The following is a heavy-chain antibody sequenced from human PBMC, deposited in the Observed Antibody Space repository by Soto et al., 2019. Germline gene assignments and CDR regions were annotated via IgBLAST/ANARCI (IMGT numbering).Heavy chain of an antibody. Sequence: GGSLRLSCAASGFTFSSYGMHWVRQAPGKGLEWVAVISYDGSNKYYADSVKGRFTISRDNSKNTLYLQMNSLRAEDTAVYYCAKDVLPDDSYFDYWGQGTLVTVSS. CDR1: GFTFSSYG. CDR2: ISYDGSNK. J-gene: IGHJ4*02. CDR3: AKDVLPDDSYFDY. V-gene: IGHV3-30*18. D-gene: IGHD3-22*01.